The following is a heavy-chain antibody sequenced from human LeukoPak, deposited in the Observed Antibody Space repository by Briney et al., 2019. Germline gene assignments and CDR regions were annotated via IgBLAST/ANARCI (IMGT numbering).Heavy chain of an antibody. CDR2: IYHSGST. CDR3: AKDSVQFGLDV. V-gene: IGHV4-38-2*02. CDR1: GYSISSGYY. J-gene: IGHJ6*04. D-gene: IGHD3-10*01. Sequence: SETLSLTCTVSGYSISSGYYWGWIRQPPGKGLEWIGSIYHSGSTYYNPSLKSRVTISVDTSKNQFSLKLSSVTAADTAVYYCAKDSVQFGLDVWGKGTTVTVSS.